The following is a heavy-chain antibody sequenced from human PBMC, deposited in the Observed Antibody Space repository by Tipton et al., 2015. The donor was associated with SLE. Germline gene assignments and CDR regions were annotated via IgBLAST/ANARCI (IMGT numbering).Heavy chain of an antibody. J-gene: IGHJ4*02. CDR1: GFTFTYYT. CDR2: ISSSKYHI. Sequence: SLRLSCAASGFTFTYYTLTWVRQAPGKGLEWVASISSSKYHIYHADSVKGRFTISRDNAKNALFLQMNSLRDEDTAVYYCGGDYWGQGTLVTVSS. V-gene: IGHV3-21*03. CDR3: GGDY.